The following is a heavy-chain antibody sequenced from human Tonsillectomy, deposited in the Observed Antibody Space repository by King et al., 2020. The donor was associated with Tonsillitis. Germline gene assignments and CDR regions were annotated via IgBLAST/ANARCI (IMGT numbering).Heavy chain of an antibody. Sequence: VQLVESGGGVALPGRSLRLSCAASGFTFSSHGMHWVRQAPGKGLEWVAVISYDGSNKYYADSVKGRFTISRDNSKNTLFLQMNSLRAEDTAVYYCAQDLGIGEDVGFMDVWGQGTTVTVSS. CDR3: AQDLGIGEDVGFMDV. V-gene: IGHV3-30*18. J-gene: IGHJ6*02. CDR1: GFTFSSHG. D-gene: IGHD1-14*01. CDR2: ISYDGSNK.